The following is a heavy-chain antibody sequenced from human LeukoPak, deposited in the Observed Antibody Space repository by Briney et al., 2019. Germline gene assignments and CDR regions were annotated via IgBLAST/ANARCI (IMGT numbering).Heavy chain of an antibody. D-gene: IGHD2-15*01. CDR1: GGSISSYY. CDR2: IYTSGST. J-gene: IGHJ3*02. Sequence: SETLSLTCTVSGGSISSYYWSWIRQPPGKGLEWIGYIYTSGSTNYNPSLKSRVTISVDTPKNQFSLKLSSVTAADTAVYYCARQVDNDAFDIWGQGTMVTVSS. CDR3: ARQVDNDAFDI. V-gene: IGHV4-4*09.